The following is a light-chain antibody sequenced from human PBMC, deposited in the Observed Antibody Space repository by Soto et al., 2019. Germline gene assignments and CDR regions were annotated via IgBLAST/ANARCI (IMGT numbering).Light chain of an antibody. J-gene: IGLJ1*01. CDR1: SSNIGAGYD. CDR2: GST. V-gene: IGLV1-40*01. CDR3: QSYDSSLGGNYV. Sequence: QSVLSQPPSVSGAPGQRVTISCTGSSSNIGAGYDAHWFQQVPGTAPKLLIYGSTNRPSGVPDRFSGSKSGTSASLAITGLQAEEEADYYCQSYDSSLGGNYVFGTGTKLTVL.